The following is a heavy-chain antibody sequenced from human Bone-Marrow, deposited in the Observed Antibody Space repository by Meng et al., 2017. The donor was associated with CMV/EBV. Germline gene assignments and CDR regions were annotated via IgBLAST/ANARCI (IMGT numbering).Heavy chain of an antibody. CDR3: AMDGAV. CDR2: IWYDGSNE. J-gene: IGHJ4*01. D-gene: IGHD2-2*03. CDR1: GFIFSNFA. V-gene: IGHV3-33*01. Sequence: GGSLRFSCVASGFIFSNFAMHWVLQAPGKGLERVAVIWYDGSNEYYIDTVKGRFTISRDNSKNKLYLEMNSPTTEDSAVYYCAMDGAVWGQGTLVTVSS.